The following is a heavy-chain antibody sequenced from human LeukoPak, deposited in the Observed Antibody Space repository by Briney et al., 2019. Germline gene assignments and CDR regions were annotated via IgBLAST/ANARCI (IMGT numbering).Heavy chain of an antibody. J-gene: IGHJ4*02. CDR3: ARDLDHSGSYYFDY. D-gene: IGHD1-14*01. CDR2: IYHSGST. CDR1: GFTFSDYW. V-gene: IGHV4-4*02. Sequence: GSLRLSCVASGFTFSDYWMSWVRQPPGKGLEWIGEIYHSGSTNYNPSLKSRVTISVDKSKNQFSLKLSSVTAADTAVYYCARDLDHSGSYYFDYWGQGTLVTVSS.